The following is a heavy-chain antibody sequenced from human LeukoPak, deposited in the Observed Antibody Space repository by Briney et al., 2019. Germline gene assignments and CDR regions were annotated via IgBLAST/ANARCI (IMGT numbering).Heavy chain of an antibody. Sequence: GGSLRLSCAASGFTFSSYWMHWVRQAPGKGLVWVSRINSDGSSTSYADSVKGRFTISRDNAKNSLYLQMNSLRAEDTALYYCAKVRGIAAAGFDYWGQGTLVTVSS. J-gene: IGHJ4*02. V-gene: IGHV3-74*01. D-gene: IGHD6-13*01. CDR1: GFTFSSYW. CDR2: INSDGSST. CDR3: AKVRGIAAAGFDY.